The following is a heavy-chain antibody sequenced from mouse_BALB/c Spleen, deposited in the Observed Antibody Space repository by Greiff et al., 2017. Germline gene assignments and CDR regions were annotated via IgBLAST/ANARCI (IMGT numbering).Heavy chain of an antibody. D-gene: IGHD1-1*01. V-gene: IGHV1-87*01. Sequence: VQLQQSGAELARPGASVKLSCKASGYTFTSYWMQWVKQRHGQGLEWIGAIYLGDGDTRYTQKFKGKATLTADKSSSTAYMQLSGLESENAAEYYCARDITAVVATDAMDYWGEGTSVTVSS. J-gene: IGHJ4*01. CDR1: GYTFTSYW. CDR2: IYLGDGDT. CDR3: ARDITAVVATDAMDY.